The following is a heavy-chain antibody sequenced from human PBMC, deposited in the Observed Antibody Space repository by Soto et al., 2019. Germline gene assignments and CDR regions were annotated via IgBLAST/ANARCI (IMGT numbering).Heavy chain of an antibody. J-gene: IGHJ4*02. CDR2: IDWADDK. CDR1: GFSLSTTGMC. CDR3: SRAVGGFTYGYPDY. D-gene: IGHD5-18*01. V-gene: IGHV2-70*01. Sequence: SGPTLVNPTQTLALTCTFSGFSLSTTGMCVSWIRQPPGKALEWLALIDWADDKYYSTSLKTRLTISKDTSKNQVVLTMTNVEPVDTATYFCSRAVGGFTYGYPDYWGQGTLVTVSS.